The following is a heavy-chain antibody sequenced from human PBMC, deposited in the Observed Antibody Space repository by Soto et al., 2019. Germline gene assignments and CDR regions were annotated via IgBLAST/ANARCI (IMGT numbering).Heavy chain of an antibody. Sequence: QVQLVQSGAEVKRPGSSVKVSCKASGGTFSSSSLSWVRQTPGQGLEWMGGIIPIFGTTSYAQDFQGRITITADKSTSTAYMELTSLRSDDTAVYFCAQPSGAHAFDIWGQGTMVTVSS. D-gene: IGHD3-10*01. V-gene: IGHV1-69*06. CDR3: AQPSGAHAFDI. CDR2: IIPIFGTT. J-gene: IGHJ3*02. CDR1: GGTFSSSS.